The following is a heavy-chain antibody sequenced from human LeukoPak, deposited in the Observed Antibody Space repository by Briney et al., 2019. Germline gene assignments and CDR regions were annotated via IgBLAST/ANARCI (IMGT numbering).Heavy chain of an antibody. D-gene: IGHD2-2*01. V-gene: IGHV1-69*13. J-gene: IGHJ6*03. CDR2: IIPIFGTA. CDR1: GGTFTSYA. Sequence: SVKVSCKASGGTFTSYAMSWVRQAPGQGLEWMGRIIPIFGTANYAQKFQGRVTITADASTSTAYMELSRLRSEDTAVYYCARGSWGPYCSSTSCYGWDYYYYYYKDVWGKGTTVTVS. CDR3: ARGSWGPYCSSTSCYGWDYYYYYYKDV.